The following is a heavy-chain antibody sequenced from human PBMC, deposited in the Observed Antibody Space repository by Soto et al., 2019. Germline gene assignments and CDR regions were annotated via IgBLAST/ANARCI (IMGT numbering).Heavy chain of an antibody. CDR3: NPDADFDY. V-gene: IGHV3-30*03. Sequence: GGSLRLSCAASGFTFSSYGMHWVRQAPGKGLEWVAVISHDGSNKYYADSVKGRFTISRDNSRNTLYLQLDSLKIEDTAVYYCNPDADFDYWGQGTLVTVSS. CDR1: GFTFSSYG. J-gene: IGHJ4*02. CDR2: ISHDGSNK.